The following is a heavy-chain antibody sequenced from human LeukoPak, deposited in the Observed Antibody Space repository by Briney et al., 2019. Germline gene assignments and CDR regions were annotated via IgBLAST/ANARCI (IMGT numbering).Heavy chain of an antibody. J-gene: IGHJ4*02. CDR3: ARDQSWLPDY. D-gene: IGHD3-22*01. Sequence: GGSLRLSCAASGFTFSTYWIHWVRQAPGKGLVWVSYISSRSSTIYYADSVKGRFTISRDNAKNSLSLQINSLRDEDTAVYCCARDQSWLPDYWGQGTLVTVSS. CDR1: GFTFSTYW. V-gene: IGHV3-48*02. CDR2: ISSRSSTI.